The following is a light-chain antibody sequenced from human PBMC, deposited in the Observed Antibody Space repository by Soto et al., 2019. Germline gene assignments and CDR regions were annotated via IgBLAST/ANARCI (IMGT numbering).Light chain of an antibody. Sequence: DIQMTQSPSTLSASVGDRVTITCRASQSISSWLAWYLQKPGKAPKLLIYKASSLESGVPSRFSGSGSGTEFTLTISSLQPDDLATYYCQQYNTYWTFGQGTKVDIK. CDR1: QSISSW. V-gene: IGKV1-5*03. CDR2: KAS. CDR3: QQYNTYWT. J-gene: IGKJ1*01.